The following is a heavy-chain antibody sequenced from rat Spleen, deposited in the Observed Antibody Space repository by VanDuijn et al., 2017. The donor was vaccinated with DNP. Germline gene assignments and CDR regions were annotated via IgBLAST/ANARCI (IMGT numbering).Heavy chain of an antibody. J-gene: IGHJ2*01. V-gene: IGHV3-3*01. D-gene: IGHD5-1*01. Sequence: DVQLQESGPGLVKPSQSLSLTCSVTGYSITSNFRWSWIRKFPGNTLEWMGYVTSAGSTDYNPSLKSRISITRDTSKNQFFLQVNSVTTEDTATYYCAVQLGVFDYWGQGVMVTVSS. CDR3: AVQLGVFDY. CDR2: VTSAGST. CDR1: GYSITSNFR.